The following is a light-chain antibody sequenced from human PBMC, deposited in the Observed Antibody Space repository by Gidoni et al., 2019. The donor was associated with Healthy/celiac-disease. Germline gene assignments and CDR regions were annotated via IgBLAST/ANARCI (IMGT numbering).Light chain of an antibody. CDR3: QQRSNWPLT. CDR1: QSVSSY. V-gene: IGKV3-11*01. Sequence: EIVLTQSPATLSLSPGDRATLSCRASQSVSSYLAWYQQKPGQPPRLLIYEASNRATGIPARFSGSGSGTDFTLTTSILEPEYFAVYYCQQRSNWPLTFGGXTKVEIK. J-gene: IGKJ4*01. CDR2: EAS.